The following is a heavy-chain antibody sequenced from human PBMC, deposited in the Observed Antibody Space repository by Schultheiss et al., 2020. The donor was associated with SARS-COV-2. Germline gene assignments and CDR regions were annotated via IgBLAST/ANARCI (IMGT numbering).Heavy chain of an antibody. V-gene: IGHV4-59*12. Sequence: SQTLSLTCPVSNGSISDYYWSWIRQPPGKGLEWIGYVYYSGSTYYNPSLKSRVTISVDTSKNQFSLKLSSVTAADTAVYYCARGFIAVAGVNWFDPWGQGTLVTVSS. J-gene: IGHJ5*02. CDR2: VYYSGST. CDR1: NGSISDYY. CDR3: ARGFIAVAGVNWFDP. D-gene: IGHD6-19*01.